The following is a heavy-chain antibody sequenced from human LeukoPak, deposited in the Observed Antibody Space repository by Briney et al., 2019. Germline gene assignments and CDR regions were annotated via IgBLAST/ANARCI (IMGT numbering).Heavy chain of an antibody. J-gene: IGHJ6*03. CDR3: ARHLVPPIAAAGTGFYYYYYMDV. CDR1: GYTFTSYY. V-gene: IGHV1-46*01. CDR2: INPSGGST. D-gene: IGHD6-13*01. Sequence: ASVKVSCKASGYTFTSYYMHWVRQAPGQGLEWMGIINPSGGSTSYAQKFQGRVTMTRDMSTSTVYMELSSLRSEDTAVYYCARHLVPPIAAAGTGFYYYYYMDVWGKGTTVTVSS.